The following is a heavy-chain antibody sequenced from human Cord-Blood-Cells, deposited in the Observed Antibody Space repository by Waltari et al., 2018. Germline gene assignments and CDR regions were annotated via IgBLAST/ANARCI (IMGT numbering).Heavy chain of an antibody. CDR1: GGSISSGGYS. CDR3: ARGEQLAHAFDI. CDR2: IYHSGST. D-gene: IGHD6-6*01. V-gene: IGHV4-30-2*01. J-gene: IGHJ3*02. Sequence: QLQLQESGSGLVKPSQTLSLTCAVSGGSISSGGYSWSWIRQPPGKGLEWIGYIYHSGSTYYSPSPKSRVTISVDRSKNQFSLKLSSVTAADTAVYYCARGEQLAHAFDIWGQGTMVTVSS.